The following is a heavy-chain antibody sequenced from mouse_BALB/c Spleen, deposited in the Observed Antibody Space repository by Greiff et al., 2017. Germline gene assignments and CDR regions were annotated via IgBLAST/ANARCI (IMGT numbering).Heavy chain of an antibody. D-gene: IGHD2-14*01. Sequence: VQLQQSGAELVRSGASVKLSCTASGFNIKDYYMHWVKQRPEQGLEWIGWIDPENGDTEYAPKFQGKATMTADTSSTTAYLQLSSLTAEDTAVYYCNYYRYGVDYWGQGTSVTVSS. CDR1: GFNIKDYY. CDR3: NYYRYGVDY. J-gene: IGHJ4*01. V-gene: IGHV14-4*02. CDR2: IDPENGDT.